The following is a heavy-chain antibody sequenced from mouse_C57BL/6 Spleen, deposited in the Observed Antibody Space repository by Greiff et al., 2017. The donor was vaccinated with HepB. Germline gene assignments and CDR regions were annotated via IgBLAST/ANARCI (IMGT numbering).Heavy chain of an antibody. CDR1: GYTFTSYW. V-gene: IGHV1-61*01. J-gene: IGHJ2*01. CDR3: ARGGYLYY. Sequence: VQLQQPGAELVRPGSSVKLSCKASGYTFTSYWMDWVKQRPGQGLEWIGNIYPSDSETHYNQKFKDKATLTVDKSSSTAYMQLSSLTSEDSAVYCFARGGYLYYWGQGTTLTVSS. CDR2: IYPSDSET.